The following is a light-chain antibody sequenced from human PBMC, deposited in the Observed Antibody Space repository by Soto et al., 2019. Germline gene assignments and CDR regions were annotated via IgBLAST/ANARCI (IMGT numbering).Light chain of an antibody. Sequence: ENVLTQTPGTLSLSPGERATLSCRASQSVSSTYLAWCQQKPGQAPRLLIYGASSRATGIPDRFSGSGSGTDFTLTISRLEPEDFAVYYCQQYGSSPRTFGQGTKVDIK. J-gene: IGKJ1*01. CDR1: QSVSSTY. CDR2: GAS. CDR3: QQYGSSPRT. V-gene: IGKV3-20*01.